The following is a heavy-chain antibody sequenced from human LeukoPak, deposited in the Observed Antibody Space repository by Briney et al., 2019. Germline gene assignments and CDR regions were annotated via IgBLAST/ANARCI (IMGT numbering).Heavy chain of an antibody. Sequence: SETLSLTCTVSGGSISSYYWSWIRQPPGKGLEWIGYMYYSGSTNYNPSTNYNPSLKSRVTISVDTSKNQFSLKLSSVTAADTAVYYCARDLGITMALLWGKGTTVTISS. V-gene: IGHV4-59*01. D-gene: IGHD3-10*01. J-gene: IGHJ6*04. CDR2: MYYSGST. CDR3: ARDLGITMALL. CDR1: GGSISSYY.